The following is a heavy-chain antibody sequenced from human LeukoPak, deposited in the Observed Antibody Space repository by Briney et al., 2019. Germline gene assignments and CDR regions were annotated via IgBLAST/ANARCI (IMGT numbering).Heavy chain of an antibody. CDR3: AKGDSRGYSYGFDY. V-gene: IGHV3-9*01. CDR2: ISYSSGTI. CDR1: GFTFDDYA. D-gene: IGHD5-18*01. Sequence: GGSLRLSCAASGFTFDDYAMEWVRQAPGKGLEWVAGISYSSGTIGYADSVKGRFTISRDNAKNSLYPQMNSLRAEDTALYYCAKGDSRGYSYGFDYWGQGTLVTVSS. J-gene: IGHJ4*02.